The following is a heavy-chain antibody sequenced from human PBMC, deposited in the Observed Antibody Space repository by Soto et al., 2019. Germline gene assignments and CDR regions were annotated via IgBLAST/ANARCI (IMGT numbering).Heavy chain of an antibody. Sequence: PGVSLRLSCAASGFTFSSYWMLWVRQAPGKGLVWVSRTNSDESSTSYADSVKGRFTISTDNAKNTVYLQMNSLRAEDTAVYYCAREGSEWFPDYWGQGTLVTVSS. V-gene: IGHV3-74*01. J-gene: IGHJ4*02. D-gene: IGHD3-3*01. CDR3: AREGSEWFPDY. CDR2: TNSDESST. CDR1: GFTFSSYW.